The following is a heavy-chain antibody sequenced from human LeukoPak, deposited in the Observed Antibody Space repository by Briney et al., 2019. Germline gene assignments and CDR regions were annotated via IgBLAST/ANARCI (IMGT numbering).Heavy chain of an antibody. CDR2: IGTGGRSI. CDR3: ARDEAGATGSFDY. V-gene: IGHV3-48*03. CDR1: GFTFSNYE. D-gene: IGHD1-26*01. J-gene: IGHJ4*02. Sequence: PGGSLRLSCATSGFTFSNYEMNWVRQAPGKGLEWLSYIGTGGRSIYYADPVKGRFTISRDDVKNSLDLQMDSLRAEDTAVYYCARDEAGATGSFDYWGQGAQVTVSS.